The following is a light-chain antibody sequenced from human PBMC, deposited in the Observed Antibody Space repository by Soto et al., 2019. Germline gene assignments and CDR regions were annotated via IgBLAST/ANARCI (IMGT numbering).Light chain of an antibody. V-gene: IGKV3-11*01. J-gene: IGKJ5*01. CDR3: QQRSDWPPGAT. CDR2: NAS. Sequence: ESVLTQSPAALSLSPGERATLSCRAGQSVSSSLAWYQQKPGQAPRLLIYNASNRATGIPARFSGSGSGTDFTLTISSLAPEDFAVYYCQQRSDWPPGATFGQGTRLE. CDR1: QSVSSS.